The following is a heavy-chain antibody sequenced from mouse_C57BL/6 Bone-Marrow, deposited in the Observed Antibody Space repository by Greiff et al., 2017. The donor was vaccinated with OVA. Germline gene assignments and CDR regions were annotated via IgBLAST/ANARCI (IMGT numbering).Heavy chain of an antibody. V-gene: IGHV5-9*01. CDR1: GFTFSSYT. CDR2: ISGGGGNT. Sequence: EVQRVESGGGLVKPGGSLKLSCAASGFTFSSYTMSWVRQTPEKRLEWVATISGGGGNTYYPDSVKGRFTISRDNAKNTLYLQMSSLRSEDTALYYCARLRTWYFDFWGTGTTVTVSS. J-gene: IGHJ1*03. CDR3: ARLRTWYFDF.